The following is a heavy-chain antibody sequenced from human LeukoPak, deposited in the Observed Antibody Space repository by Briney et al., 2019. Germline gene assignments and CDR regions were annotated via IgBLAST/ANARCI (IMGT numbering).Heavy chain of an antibody. CDR1: GFPFSYW. CDR2: IKHDGSEK. Sequence: GGSLRLSCAASGFPFSYWMTWVRQAPGKGLEWVANIKHDGSEKNYVDSVEGRLTISRDNAKNSLYLQMNSLRAEDTAVYYCARNRRCCGEDYWGQGTQVTVSS. D-gene: IGHD2-21*01. J-gene: IGHJ4*02. V-gene: IGHV3-7*01. CDR3: ARNRRCCGEDY.